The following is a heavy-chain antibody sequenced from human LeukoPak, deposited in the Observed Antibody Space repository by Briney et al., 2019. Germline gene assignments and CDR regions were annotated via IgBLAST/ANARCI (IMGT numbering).Heavy chain of an antibody. V-gene: IGHV1-2*02. Sequence: ASVKVSCKATGYTFTAYYMQWVRQAPGQGLEWMGWISPDSGVTNSAQKFQGRVTMTRDRSISTAHMEIKNLRSDDTAIYYCARDEGSSNLVLGIFQHWGQGTLVTVSS. CDR2: ISPDSGVT. CDR1: GYTFTAYY. D-gene: IGHD4-11*01. CDR3: ARDEGSSNLVLGIFQH. J-gene: IGHJ1*01.